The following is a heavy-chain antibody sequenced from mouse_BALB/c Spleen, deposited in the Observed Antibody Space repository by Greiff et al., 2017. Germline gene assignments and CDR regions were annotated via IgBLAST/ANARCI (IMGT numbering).Heavy chain of an antibody. CDR1: GFSLSGYI. D-gene: IGHD2-3*01. CDR2: IWGGGST. V-gene: IGHV2-6-4*01. J-gene: IGHJ1*01. CDR3: ARTDGDWYFDV. Sequence: VQLKESGPGLVAPSQSLYITCTVSGFSLSGYIVHWVRQPPGKDLEWMGMIWGGGSTDYNSALKYSLSISKDNSKSQVFLKMNSLQTDDTAMYYCARTDGDWYFDVWGAGTTVTVSS.